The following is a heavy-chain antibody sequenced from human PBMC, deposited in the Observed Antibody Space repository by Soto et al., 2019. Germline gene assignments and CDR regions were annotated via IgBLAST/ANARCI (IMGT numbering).Heavy chain of an antibody. Sequence: ASVKVSCKASGYTFTSYDINWVRQATGQGLEWMGWMSPNSGNTGYAQKFQGRVTMTRNTSISTAYMELSSLRSEDTAVYYCARETSSSWYGWDYYYGMDVWGQGTTVTVSS. CDR3: ARETSSSWYGWDYYYGMDV. CDR2: MSPNSGNT. V-gene: IGHV1-8*01. J-gene: IGHJ6*02. CDR1: GYTFTSYD. D-gene: IGHD6-13*01.